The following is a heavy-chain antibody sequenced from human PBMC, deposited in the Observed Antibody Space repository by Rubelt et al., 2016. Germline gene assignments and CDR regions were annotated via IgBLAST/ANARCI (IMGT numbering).Heavy chain of an antibody. CDR3: ARGDPQQLADFDY. J-gene: IGHJ4*02. CDR2: IIPIFGTA. V-gene: IGHV1-69*06. D-gene: IGHD6-13*01. Sequence: GLEWMGGIIPIFGTANYAQKFQGRVTITADKSTSTAYMELSSLRSEDTAVYYCARGDPQQLADFDYWGQGTLVTVSS.